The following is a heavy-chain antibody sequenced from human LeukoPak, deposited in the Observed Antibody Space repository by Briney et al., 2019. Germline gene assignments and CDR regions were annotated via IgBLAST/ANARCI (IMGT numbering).Heavy chain of an antibody. Sequence: GGSLRLSCTFSGLTFRSYWMNWVRQAPGKGLEWVADINPGGNEIRSVDSVKGRSIISRDNAKNSLDLQMSSLRVEDTAVYYCMCWGTDNHWGQGILVTVSS. V-gene: IGHV3-7*01. J-gene: IGHJ4*02. CDR2: INPGGNEI. D-gene: IGHD7-27*01. CDR3: MCWGTDNH. CDR1: GLTFRSYW.